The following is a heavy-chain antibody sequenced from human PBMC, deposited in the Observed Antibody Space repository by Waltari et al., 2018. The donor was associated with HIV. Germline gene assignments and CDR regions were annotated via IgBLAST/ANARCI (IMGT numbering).Heavy chain of an antibody. CDR2: IYTSGST. Sequence: QVQLQASGPALVQPSQTLSLTCTVSAGSISRVSYYWSWIRQPAGKGLEWIGRIYTSGSTHYNPSLKSRVTISVDTSKNQFSLKLSSVTAADTAVYYCAGGMIFGVVTGSYWGQGTLVTVSS. CDR3: AGGMIFGVVTGSY. CDR1: AGSISRVSYY. V-gene: IGHV4-61*02. D-gene: IGHD3-3*01. J-gene: IGHJ4*02.